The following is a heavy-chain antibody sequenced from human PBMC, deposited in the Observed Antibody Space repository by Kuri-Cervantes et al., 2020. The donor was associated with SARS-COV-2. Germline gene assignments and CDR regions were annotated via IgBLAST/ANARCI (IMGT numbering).Heavy chain of an antibody. CDR3: ARAAGDQGEYYYYYMDV. D-gene: IGHD7-27*01. Sequence: LRLSCTVSGGSISSGDYYWSWIRQPPGKGLEWIGYIYHSGSTYYNPSLKSRVTISVDTSKNQFSLKLSSVTAADTAVYYCARAAGDQGEYYYYYMDVWGKGTTVTVSS. CDR1: GGSISSGDYY. CDR2: IYHSGST. J-gene: IGHJ6*03. V-gene: IGHV4-30-4*08.